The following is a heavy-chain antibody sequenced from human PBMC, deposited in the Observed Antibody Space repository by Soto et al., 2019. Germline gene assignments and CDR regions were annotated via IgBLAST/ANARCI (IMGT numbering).Heavy chain of an antibody. Sequence: ASVKVSCKASGDTFSSYAISWVRQAPGQGLEWMGGIIPILGIANYAQKFQGRVTITADKSTSTAYMALSSLRSEDTAVYYCARGLRDNWNDDFDIWGQGTMVTVSS. D-gene: IGHD1-1*01. J-gene: IGHJ3*02. CDR3: ARGLRDNWNDDFDI. CDR2: IIPILGIA. CDR1: GDTFSSYA. V-gene: IGHV1-69*10.